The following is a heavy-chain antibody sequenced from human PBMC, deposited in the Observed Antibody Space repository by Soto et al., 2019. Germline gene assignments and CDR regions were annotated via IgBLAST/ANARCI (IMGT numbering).Heavy chain of an antibody. D-gene: IGHD1-26*01. Sequence: EVQLLEAGGGLVQPGGSLRLSWAASGFTFSSYAMSWVRQAPGQGLEWVSAISGSGGSTYYADSVKGRFTISRDNSKNTLYLQMNSLRAEDTAVYYCAKGPHSYSGSYHTIWGQGTMVTVSS. J-gene: IGHJ3*02. CDR3: AKGPHSYSGSYHTI. CDR2: ISGSGGST. V-gene: IGHV3-23*01. CDR1: GFTFSSYA.